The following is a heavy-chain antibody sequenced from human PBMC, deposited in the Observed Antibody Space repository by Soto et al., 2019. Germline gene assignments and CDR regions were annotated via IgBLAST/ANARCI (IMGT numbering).Heavy chain of an antibody. J-gene: IGHJ3*02. Sequence: GGSLRLCCAASGFTFSSYWMHWVRQAPGKGLVWVSRINSDGSSTSYADSVKGRFTISRDNAKNTLYLQMNSLRAEDTAVYYCARDRGRLSRLIDAADHRYHISGQGP. CDR2: INSDGSST. CDR3: ARDRGRLSRLIDAADHRYHI. V-gene: IGHV3-74*01. D-gene: IGHD3-10*01. CDR1: GFTFSSYW.